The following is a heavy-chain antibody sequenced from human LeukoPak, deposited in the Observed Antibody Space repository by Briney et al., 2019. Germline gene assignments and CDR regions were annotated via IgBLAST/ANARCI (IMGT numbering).Heavy chain of an antibody. D-gene: IGHD3-16*01. V-gene: IGHV1-46*01. CDR1: GYTFTSYY. CDR2: INPSGGST. Sequence: ASVKVSCKASGYTFTSYYMHWVRQAPGQGLEWMGIINPSGGSTSYAQKLQGRVTMTRDTSTSTVYMELSSLRSKDTAVYYCARAWGPTGAFDIWGQGTMVTVSS. CDR3: ARAWGPTGAFDI. J-gene: IGHJ3*02.